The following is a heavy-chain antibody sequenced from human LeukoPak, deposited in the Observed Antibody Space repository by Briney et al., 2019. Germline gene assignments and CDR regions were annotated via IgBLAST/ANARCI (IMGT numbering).Heavy chain of an antibody. D-gene: IGHD2-8*01. J-gene: IGHJ5*02. CDR2: ISGSGVST. V-gene: IGHV3-23*01. CDR3: AKGGLTWFDP. Sequence: GGSLRLSCAASGFTFSSYGMSWVRQAPGKGLEWVSGISGSGVSTYYADSVKGRFTISRDNSKNTLYLQMNSLRAEDTAVYYCAKGGLTWFDPWGQGTLVTVSS. CDR1: GFTFSSYG.